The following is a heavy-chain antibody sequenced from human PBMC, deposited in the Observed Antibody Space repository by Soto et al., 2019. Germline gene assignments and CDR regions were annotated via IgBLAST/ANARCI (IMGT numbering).Heavy chain of an antibody. D-gene: IGHD1-1*01. Sequence: QVQLVESGGGVVQPGTSLRLSCGVSGFPFSTYGFHWVRQPPGKGLEWVAVIVSDGSAKYHADSVEGRFTISRDNSKDTLYLQMNSLRAEATAVYYCARDDAFGNENGFDIWGQGTMVTVSS. J-gene: IGHJ3*02. CDR3: ARDDAFGNENGFDI. CDR1: GFPFSTYG. V-gene: IGHV3-33*01. CDR2: IVSDGSAK.